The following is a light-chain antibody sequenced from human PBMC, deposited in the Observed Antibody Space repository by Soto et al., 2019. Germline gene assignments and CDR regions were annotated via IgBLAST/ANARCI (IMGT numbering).Light chain of an antibody. V-gene: IGLV2-14*01. Sequence: QSALTQPASMSGSPGQSITISCTGTSSDIGGYDYVSWYQQYPGKAPKLMIFDVSNRPSGVSTRFSGSKSGNTAALTISGLRTEDEADYYCSAYGGSSALYVFGTGTKLTVL. J-gene: IGLJ1*01. CDR2: DVS. CDR3: SAYGGSSALYV. CDR1: SSDIGGYDY.